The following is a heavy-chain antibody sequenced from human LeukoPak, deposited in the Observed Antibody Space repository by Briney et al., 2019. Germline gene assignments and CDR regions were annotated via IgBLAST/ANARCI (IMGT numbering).Heavy chain of an antibody. V-gene: IGHV3-21*04. D-gene: IGHD3-22*01. J-gene: IGHJ4*02. Sequence: PGGSLRLSCSACGFDFNTYAMNWVRQAPGRGLEWVSAISSDSRYIYYAHSVKGRFSLSRDNSRNTLYLQMNSLSADDTAVYYCVRKLLYYDREGPSFDYWGQGTLVTVSS. CDR2: ISSDSRYI. CDR1: GFDFNTYA. CDR3: VRKLLYYDREGPSFDY.